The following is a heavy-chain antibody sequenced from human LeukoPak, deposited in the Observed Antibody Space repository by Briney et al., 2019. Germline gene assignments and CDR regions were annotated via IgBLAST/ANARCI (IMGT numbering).Heavy chain of an antibody. CDR3: ARHKRHGSERQIDAVDI. CDR2: IYYIGST. D-gene: IGHD3-10*01. Sequence: NASETLSLTCTVSGGSISSYYWGWIRQSPGKGLEWIGSIYYIGSTYYNPSLKSRVTVSLDTPNNQFSLKLSSATAADTAVYYCARHKRHGSERQIDAVDIWGQGTMVTVSS. V-gene: IGHV4-39*01. CDR1: GGSISSYY. J-gene: IGHJ3*02.